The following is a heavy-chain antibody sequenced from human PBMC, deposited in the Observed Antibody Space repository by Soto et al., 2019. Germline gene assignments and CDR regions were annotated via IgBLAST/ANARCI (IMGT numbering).Heavy chain of an antibody. Sequence: EVQLVDSGGGLVQPEGSLRLSCAASGFIFSDHYMDGFRQAPGKGLEWVGRVRHEILSYTTEYAASVNDRFIISRDDARNSLYLQMNTLKNEDTAMYYCTRAGILTTPYYADYWGQGTLVTVSS. V-gene: IGHV3-72*01. CDR2: VRHEILSYTT. CDR3: TRAGILTTPYYADY. J-gene: IGHJ4*02. D-gene: IGHD2-21*01. CDR1: GFIFSDHY.